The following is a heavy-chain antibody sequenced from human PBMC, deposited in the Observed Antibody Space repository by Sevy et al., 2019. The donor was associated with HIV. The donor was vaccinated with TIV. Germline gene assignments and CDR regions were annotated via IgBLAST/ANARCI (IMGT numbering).Heavy chain of an antibody. D-gene: IGHD3-10*01. CDR3: AKGLHYGSGSYYGGTDY. V-gene: IGHV3-30*18. Sequence: GGSLRLSCAASGFTFNGYGMHWVRQAPGKGLEWVAVILYDGSNEYYADSVKGRFTISRDNSKNTVYLQMNRLRTGDTAVYYCAKGLHYGSGSYYGGTDYWGQGTLVTVSS. CDR1: GFTFNGYG. CDR2: ILYDGSNE. J-gene: IGHJ4*02.